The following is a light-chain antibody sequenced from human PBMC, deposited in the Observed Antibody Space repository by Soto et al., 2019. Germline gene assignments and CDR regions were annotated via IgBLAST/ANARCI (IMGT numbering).Light chain of an antibody. CDR2: ENN. CDR3: GTWDSSLSAVV. J-gene: IGLJ2*01. CDR1: SSNIGNNY. Sequence: QLVLTQPPSVSAAPGQKVTISCSGSSSNIGNNYVSWYQQLPGTAPKLLIYENNKRPSGIPDRFSGSKSATSATLGITGLQTGDEADYYCGTWDSSLSAVVFGGGTKLTVL. V-gene: IGLV1-51*02.